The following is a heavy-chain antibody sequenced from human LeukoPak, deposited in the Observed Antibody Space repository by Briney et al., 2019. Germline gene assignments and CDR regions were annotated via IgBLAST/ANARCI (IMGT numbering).Heavy chain of an antibody. CDR3: AKGALLPAGHIRYFFDY. CDR1: GFPFSTYV. Sequence: GGSPRLSCAASGFPFSTYVMSWVRQAPGKGLEWVSAISGSGTTTYYADSVKGRFTISRDTSKSTLYLQMNSLRAEDTAVYYCAKGALLPAGHIRYFFDYWGQGTLVTVSS. CDR2: ISGSGTTT. V-gene: IGHV3-23*01. D-gene: IGHD2-21*01. J-gene: IGHJ4*02.